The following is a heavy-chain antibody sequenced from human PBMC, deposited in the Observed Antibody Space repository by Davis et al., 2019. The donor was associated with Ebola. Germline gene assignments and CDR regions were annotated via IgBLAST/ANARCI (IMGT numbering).Heavy chain of an antibody. J-gene: IGHJ3*02. CDR1: GGSFSGYY. CDR2: INHSGST. D-gene: IGHD3-9*01. V-gene: IGHV4-34*01. CDR3: AKGVTRYLDYRRAFEI. Sequence: PSETLSLTCAVYGGSFSGYYWSWIRQPPGKGLEWIGEINHSGSTNYNPSLKSRVTITVATSKNQFSLNLSAVTAADTAVYYCAKGVTRYLDYRRAFEIWGQGTMVTVSS.